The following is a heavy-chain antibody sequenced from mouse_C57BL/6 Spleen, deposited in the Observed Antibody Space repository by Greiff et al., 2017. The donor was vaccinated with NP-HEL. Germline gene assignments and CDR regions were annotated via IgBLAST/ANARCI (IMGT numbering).Heavy chain of an antibody. CDR2: INPNNGGT. J-gene: IGHJ3*01. D-gene: IGHD2-5*01. Sequence: VQLQQSGPELVKPGASVKIPCKASGYTFTDYNMDWVKQSHGKSLEWIGDINPNNGGTIYNQKFKGKATLTVDKSSSTAYMELRSLTSEDTAVYYCAREGTYYSNYGFAYWGQGTLVTVSA. V-gene: IGHV1-18*01. CDR1: GYTFTDYN. CDR3: AREGTYYSNYGFAY.